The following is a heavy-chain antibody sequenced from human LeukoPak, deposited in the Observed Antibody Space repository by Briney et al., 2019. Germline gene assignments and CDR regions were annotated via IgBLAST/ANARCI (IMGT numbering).Heavy chain of an antibody. J-gene: IGHJ4*02. CDR1: GYTFTGYY. CDR2: INPNSGGT. D-gene: IGHD3-16*02. V-gene: IGHV1-2*02. Sequence: ASVKVSCKASGYTFTGYYMHWVRQAPGQGLEWMGWINPNSGGTNYAQKFQGRVTMTRDTSISTGYMELSRLRSDDTAVYYCARDGIMITFGGVIVDFDYWGQGTLVTVSS. CDR3: ARDGIMITFGGVIVDFDY.